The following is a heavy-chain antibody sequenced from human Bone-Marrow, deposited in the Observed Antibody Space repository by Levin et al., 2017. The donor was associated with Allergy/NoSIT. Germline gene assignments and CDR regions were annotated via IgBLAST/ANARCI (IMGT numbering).Heavy chain of an antibody. D-gene: IGHD2-8*02. V-gene: IGHV3-66*01. CDR2: IHSEGTT. CDR3: ARDGGVQVGSDY. CDR1: GFTVSSNY. J-gene: IGHJ4*02. Sequence: GGSLRLSCVASGFTVSSNYMRWVRQAPGKGLEWVSLIHSEGTTDYADSVKGRPTISRDKSKNTLYLQMNSLRVEDTAAYYCARDGGVQVGSDYGGQGTLVTVSS.